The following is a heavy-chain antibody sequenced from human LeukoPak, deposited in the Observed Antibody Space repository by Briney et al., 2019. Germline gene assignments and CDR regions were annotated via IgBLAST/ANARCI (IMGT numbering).Heavy chain of an antibody. D-gene: IGHD3-22*01. V-gene: IGHV3-30*02. J-gene: IGHJ3*02. CDR2: IRYDGSNK. CDR3: AKAGYYCDSSGYPASDAFDI. Sequence: PGGSLRLSRAASGFIFSNYGMHWVRQTPGKGLEWVAFIRYDGSNKYYADSVKGRFTISRDNSKNTLYVQMNSLRAEDTALYYCAKAGYYCDSSGYPASDAFDIWGQGTMVTVSS. CDR1: GFIFSNYG.